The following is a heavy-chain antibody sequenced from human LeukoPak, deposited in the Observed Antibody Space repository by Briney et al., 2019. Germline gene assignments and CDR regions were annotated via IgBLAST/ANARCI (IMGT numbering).Heavy chain of an antibody. V-gene: IGHV1-69*13. CDR2: IIPKFGTT. CDR3: AREAPSSDAFDI. CDR1: GGTFSSYA. Sequence: SVKVSCKASGGTFSSYAINWVRQAPGQGLEWMGGIIPKFGTTNYAQNFQGRVTITADESTSTAYMELSSLRSEDTAVYYCAREAPSSDAFDIWGQGTVVTVSS. J-gene: IGHJ3*02.